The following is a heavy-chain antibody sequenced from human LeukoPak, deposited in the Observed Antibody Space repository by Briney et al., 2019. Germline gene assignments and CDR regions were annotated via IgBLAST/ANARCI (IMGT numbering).Heavy chain of an antibody. CDR1: GFTLSTYA. J-gene: IGHJ6*03. CDR3: ARVTSYYYYMDV. CDR2: ISTNGGTT. V-gene: IGHV3-64*01. Sequence: GGSLRLSCAPSGFTLSTYAMLWVRQAPGRGLEYVSGISTNGGTTYYANSVKGRFTISRDNSKNTLFLQMGSLRAEDMAVYYCARVTSYYYYMDVWGKGTTVTVSS. D-gene: IGHD3-16*01.